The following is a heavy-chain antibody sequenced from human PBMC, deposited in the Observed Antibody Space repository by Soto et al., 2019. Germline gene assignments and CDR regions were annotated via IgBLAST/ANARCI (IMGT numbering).Heavy chain of an antibody. V-gene: IGHV1-2*02. D-gene: IGHD6-13*01. CDR1: GYTFTGYY. CDR2: INPNNGAT. J-gene: IGHJ4*02. Sequence: VKVSCKASGYTFTGYYIHWVRQAPGQGLEWVGWINPNNGATKYAQKFQGRVTMTRDTSTSTVYMEVTSLRSGDTAFYFCARDRSVSRHPHRSRWWDWGLRTLVTVSS. CDR3: ARDRSVSRHPHRSRWWD.